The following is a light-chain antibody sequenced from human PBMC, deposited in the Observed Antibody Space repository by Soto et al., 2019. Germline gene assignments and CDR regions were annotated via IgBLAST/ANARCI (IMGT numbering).Light chain of an antibody. CDR2: KTS. Sequence: DIQMTQSPSTLSASVGDRVTMTCRASQTTTGWLAWYQQKPGKAPKLLIYKTSSLESGVPSRFSGSGSGTEFTLTISCLQPDDFATYYCQQYNPYSYSFGQGTKLEIK. J-gene: IGKJ2*03. CDR1: QTTTGW. CDR3: QQYNPYSYS. V-gene: IGKV1-5*03.